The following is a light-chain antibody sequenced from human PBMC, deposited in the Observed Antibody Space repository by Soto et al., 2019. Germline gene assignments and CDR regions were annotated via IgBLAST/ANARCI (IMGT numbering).Light chain of an antibody. V-gene: IGLV2-14*01. CDR2: EVR. CDR1: SSDVGGHDY. J-gene: IGLJ1*01. Sequence: QSVLTQPASVSGSPGQSITISCTGTSSDVGGHDYVSWYQQHPGKAPKLIIYEVRNRPSGVSNRFSGSKSGNTASLTISGLQAEDEADYYCSSYSSTTLVFGNGTKVTVL. CDR3: SSYSSTTLV.